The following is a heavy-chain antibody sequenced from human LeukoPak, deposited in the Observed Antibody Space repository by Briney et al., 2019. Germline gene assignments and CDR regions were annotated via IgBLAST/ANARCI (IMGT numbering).Heavy chain of an antibody. J-gene: IGHJ5*02. V-gene: IGHV7-4-1*02. Sequence: VASVKVSCKASGYTFTSYAMNWVRQAPGQGLEWMGWINTNTGNPTYAQGFTGRFVFSLDTSVSTAYLQISSLKAEDTAVYYCASTVEGYCSGGSCPILNWFDPWGQGTLVTVSS. CDR1: GYTFTSYA. D-gene: IGHD2-15*01. CDR3: ASTVEGYCSGGSCPILNWFDP. CDR2: INTNTGNP.